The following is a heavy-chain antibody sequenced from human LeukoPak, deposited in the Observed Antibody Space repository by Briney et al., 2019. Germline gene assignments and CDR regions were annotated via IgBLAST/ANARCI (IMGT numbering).Heavy chain of an antibody. V-gene: IGHV3-9*01. D-gene: IGHD4-17*01. CDR1: GFTFGGYA. J-gene: IGHJ3*02. CDR2: ISWNSGSI. Sequence: PGGSLRLSCAASGFTFGGYAMHWVRQAPGKGLEWVSGISWNSGSIGYAASVKGRFTISGDNAKNSLYLQMNSLRAEDTALYYCAKIDYGDYVGAFDIWGQGTMVTVSS. CDR3: AKIDYGDYVGAFDI.